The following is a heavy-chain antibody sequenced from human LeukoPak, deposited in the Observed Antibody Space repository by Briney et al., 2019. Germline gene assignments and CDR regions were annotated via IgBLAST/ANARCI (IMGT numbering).Heavy chain of an antibody. D-gene: IGHD3-16*01. J-gene: IGHJ4*02. V-gene: IGHV3-30*19. CDR3: ARATLGVTLFDY. Sequence: GGSLRLSCAASGFTFSSYGMHWVRQAPGKGLEWVAVISYDGSNKYYADSVKGRFTISRDNSKNTLYLQMNSLRAEDTAVYYCARATLGVTLFDYWGQGTLVTVSS. CDR1: GFTFSSYG. CDR2: ISYDGSNK.